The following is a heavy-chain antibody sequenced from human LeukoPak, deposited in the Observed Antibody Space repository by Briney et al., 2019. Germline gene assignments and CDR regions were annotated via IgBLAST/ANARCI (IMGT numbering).Heavy chain of an antibody. Sequence: SGTLSLTCAVSGGSISSSNWWSWVRQPPGKGLEWIGEIYHSGSTNYNPSLKSRVTISVDKSKNQFSLKLSSVTAADTAVYYCARDDYGDSRDYYYGMDVWGQGTTVTVSS. J-gene: IGHJ6*02. CDR2: IYHSGST. CDR1: GGSISSSNW. CDR3: ARDDYGDSRDYYYGMDV. V-gene: IGHV4-4*02. D-gene: IGHD4-17*01.